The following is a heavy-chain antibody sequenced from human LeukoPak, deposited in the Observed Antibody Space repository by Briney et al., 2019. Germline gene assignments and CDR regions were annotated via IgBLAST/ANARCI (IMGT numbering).Heavy chain of an antibody. D-gene: IGHD3-3*01. Sequence: SETLSLTCTVPGGSISSSSYYWGWIRQPPGKGLDWIGEFYHSGRTNYNPSLKSRVTILEDKSKNQFSLKLSSVTAADTAVYYCARLSLKVLEWSPTKGNETHYFDYWGQGTLVTVSS. CDR2: FYHSGRT. CDR1: GGSISSSSYY. V-gene: IGHV4-39*07. J-gene: IGHJ4*02. CDR3: ARLSLKVLEWSPTKGNETHYFDY.